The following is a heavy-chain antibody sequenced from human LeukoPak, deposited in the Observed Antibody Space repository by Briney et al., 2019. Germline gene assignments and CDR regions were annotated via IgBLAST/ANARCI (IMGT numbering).Heavy chain of an antibody. D-gene: IGHD1-26*01. CDR2: ISGSGGST. CDR3: AKYKRDSGSSPHVDY. CDR1: GFTVSSNY. Sequence: GGSLRLSCAASGFTVSSNYMSWVRQAPGKGLEWVSAISGSGGSTYYADSVKGRFTISRDNSKNTLYLQMNSLRAEDTAVYYCAKYKRDSGSSPHVDYWGQGTLVTVSS. V-gene: IGHV3-23*01. J-gene: IGHJ4*02.